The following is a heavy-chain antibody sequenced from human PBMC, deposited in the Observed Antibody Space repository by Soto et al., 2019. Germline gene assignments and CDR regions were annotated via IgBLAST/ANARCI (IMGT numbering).Heavy chain of an antibody. CDR3: ARLGGGGGGCSSFCVGFDS. V-gene: IGHV4-31*03. CDR2: MYYSGIT. Sequence: SETLSLTCTVSGVSISSGGNYWGWIRQHPGQGLEWIGYMYYSGITFLNPSLKSRVAISPDTSQNQFSLTLTSVTAADTAIYFCARLGGGGGGCSSFCVGFDSGGKEKMVTVSS. CDR1: GVSISSGGNY. D-gene: IGHD2-15*01. J-gene: IGHJ3*01.